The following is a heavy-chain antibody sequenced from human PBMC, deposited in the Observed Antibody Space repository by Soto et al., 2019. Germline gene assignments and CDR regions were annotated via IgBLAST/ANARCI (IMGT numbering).Heavy chain of an antibody. CDR1: GASISSNNW. V-gene: IGHV4-4*02. J-gene: IGHJ4*02. CDR2: IYHSGTT. Sequence: QVQLQESGPGLVKPSGTLSLTCVVSGASISSNNWWSWVRQPPGKGLEWIGEIYHSGTTSYNPSLKSRVTMSGDKFKNQFSLKVTSVTAADTAVYFCAKDGSGHPYYSDNWGQGTLVTVSS. D-gene: IGHD2-15*01. CDR3: AKDGSGHPYYSDN.